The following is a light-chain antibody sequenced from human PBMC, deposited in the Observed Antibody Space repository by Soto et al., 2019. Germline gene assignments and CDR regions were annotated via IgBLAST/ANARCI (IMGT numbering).Light chain of an antibody. V-gene: IGKV1-27*01. J-gene: IGKJ3*01. CDR3: QKYNCALRVT. CDR1: QGISNY. CDR2: AAS. Sequence: DIQMTQSPSSLSASVGDRVTITCRASQGISNYLAWYQQKPGKVPKLLIYAASTLQSGVPSRFSGSGSGTDFTLTIRSLQPEDVATYYCQKYNCALRVTFGPGTKVDIK.